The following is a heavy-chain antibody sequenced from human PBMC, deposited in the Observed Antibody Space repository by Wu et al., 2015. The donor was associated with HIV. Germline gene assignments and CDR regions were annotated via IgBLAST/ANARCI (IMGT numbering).Heavy chain of an antibody. CDR3: ARETGAYSRQLVLAPFDY. J-gene: IGHJ4*02. D-gene: IGHD6-13*01. Sequence: QVQLVQSGAEVKKPGASVKVSCKASGYTFTSYYMHWVRQAPGQGLEWMGIINPSGGSTSYAQKFQGRVTMTRDTSTSTVYMELSSLRSXDTAVYYCARETGAYSRQLVLAPFDYWAEGTRGHR. CDR1: GYTFTSYY. CDR2: INPSGGST. V-gene: IGHV1-46*01.